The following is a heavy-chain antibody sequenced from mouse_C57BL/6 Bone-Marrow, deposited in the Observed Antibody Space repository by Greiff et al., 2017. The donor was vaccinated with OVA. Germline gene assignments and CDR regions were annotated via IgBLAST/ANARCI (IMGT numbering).Heavy chain of an antibody. Sequence: EVMLVESGPVLVKPGASVKMSCKASGYTFTDYYMHWVKQSHGKSLEWIGVINPYNGGTSYNQKFKGKATLTVDKSSSTAYMELNSLTSEDSAVYYCARRYYGSSYVGFAYWGQGTLVTVSA. D-gene: IGHD1-1*01. J-gene: IGHJ3*01. CDR1: GYTFTDYY. CDR2: INPYNGGT. CDR3: ARRYYGSSYVGFAY. V-gene: IGHV1-19*01.